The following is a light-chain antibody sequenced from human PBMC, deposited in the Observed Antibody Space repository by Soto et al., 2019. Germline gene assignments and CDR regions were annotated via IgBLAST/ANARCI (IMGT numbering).Light chain of an antibody. J-gene: IGKJ1*01. Sequence: EIVLTQSPATLSLSPGERATLSCRASQSVSSYLAWYQQKPGQAPRLLIYDASNRATGIPARFSGSGSGTDCTLTISSLEPEDCAVYYCQQRSNWWTFGQGTKVEIK. V-gene: IGKV3-11*01. CDR2: DAS. CDR1: QSVSSY. CDR3: QQRSNWWT.